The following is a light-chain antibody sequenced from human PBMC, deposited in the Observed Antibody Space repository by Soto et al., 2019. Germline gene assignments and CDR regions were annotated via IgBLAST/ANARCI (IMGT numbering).Light chain of an antibody. CDR1: KLGNKY. Sequence: SYELTQPPSVSVSPGQTASITCSGDKLGNKYACWYQQKPGQSPVLVIYQDMKRPSGIPERFSGSNSGNTATLTISGTQAMDEADYYCQAWDSSTVVFGGGTKPTVL. CDR3: QAWDSSTVV. CDR2: QDM. J-gene: IGLJ2*01. V-gene: IGLV3-1*01.